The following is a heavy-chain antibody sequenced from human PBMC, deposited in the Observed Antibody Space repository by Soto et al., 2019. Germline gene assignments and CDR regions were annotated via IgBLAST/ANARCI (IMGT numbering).Heavy chain of an antibody. CDR3: ARLPTSPYYDSSGYRDY. CDR2: INPSGGST. V-gene: IGHV1-46*01. Sequence: ASVKVSCKASGYTFTSYYMHWVRQAPGQGLEWMGIINPSGGSTSYAQKFQGRVTMTRDTSTSTVYMELSSLRSEDTAVYYCARLPTSPYYDSSGYRDYCGQGTLVTVSS. D-gene: IGHD3-22*01. CDR1: GYTFTSYY. J-gene: IGHJ4*02.